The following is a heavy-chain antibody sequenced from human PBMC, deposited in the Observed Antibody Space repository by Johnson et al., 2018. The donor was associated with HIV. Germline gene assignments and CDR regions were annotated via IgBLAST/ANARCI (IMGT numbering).Heavy chain of an antibody. CDR2: IGTAGDT. J-gene: IGHJ3*02. V-gene: IGHV3-13*01. CDR3: VRVGHGSDYYRDAFDI. CDR1: GFTFSIYD. Sequence: VQLVESGGGLVQPGGSLRLSCAASGFTFSIYDMHWVRQVTGKGLEWVSAIGTAGDTYYPGSVKGRFTISRENDQNSLYLQMNSLTAGDTAMYYCVRVGHGSDYYRDAFDIWGQGTMVTVSS. D-gene: IGHD3-22*01.